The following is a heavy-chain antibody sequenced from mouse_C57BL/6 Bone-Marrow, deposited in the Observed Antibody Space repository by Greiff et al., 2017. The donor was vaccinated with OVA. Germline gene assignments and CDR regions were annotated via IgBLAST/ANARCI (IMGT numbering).Heavy chain of an antibody. J-gene: IGHJ1*03. CDR2: IYPGDGDT. Sequence: QVQLQQPGAELVKPGASVKMSCKASGYTFTSYWITWVKQRPGKGLEWIGRIYPGDGDTNYNGKFKGKATLTADKSSSTAYMQLSSLTSEDSAVYFCARSLYYYGSSYWYFDVWGTGTTVTVSS. D-gene: IGHD1-1*01. V-gene: IGHV1-82*01. CDR3: ARSLYYYGSSYWYFDV. CDR1: GYTFTSYW.